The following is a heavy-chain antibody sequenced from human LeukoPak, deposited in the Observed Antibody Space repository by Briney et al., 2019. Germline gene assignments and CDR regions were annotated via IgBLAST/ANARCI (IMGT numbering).Heavy chain of an antibody. CDR2: VYSGGRT. Sequence: GGSLRLSCAASGFIVDDTYMSWVRQAPGKGLEWVSVVYSGGRTFNADSVKGRFIISRDNSTNTVYLQMNSLRTDDTAVYYCARQATAGLDYWGQGTLVTVSS. V-gene: IGHV3-53*05. CDR3: ARQATAGLDY. J-gene: IGHJ4*02. D-gene: IGHD6-13*01. CDR1: GFIVDDTY.